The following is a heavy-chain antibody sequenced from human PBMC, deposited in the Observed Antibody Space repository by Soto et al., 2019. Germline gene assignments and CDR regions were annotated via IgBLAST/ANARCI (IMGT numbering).Heavy chain of an antibody. D-gene: IGHD2-21*02. V-gene: IGHV2-5*02. CDR2: IYWDDDK. CDR1: GLSLSTTGVG. Sequence: QITLKESGPTLVKPTQTLTLTCTFSGLSLSTTGVGVGWIRQPPGKALEWLALIYWDDDKRYSPSLKSRPTITNDTTNTQVVLTMTSMDPVAPTTYCCVQSRCGGVCLQFDSSHSYSGLDVWGQGATVTVSS. CDR3: VQSRCGGVCLQFDSSHSYSGLDV. J-gene: IGHJ6*02.